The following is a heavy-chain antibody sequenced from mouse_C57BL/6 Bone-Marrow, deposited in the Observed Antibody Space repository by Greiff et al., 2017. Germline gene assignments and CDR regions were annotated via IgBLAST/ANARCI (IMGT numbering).Heavy chain of an antibody. CDR3: TVTTLVADY. J-gene: IGHJ2*01. Sequence: QVQLQQSGAELVRPGASVTLSCKASGYTFTDYEMHWVKQTPVHGLEWIGAIDPETGGTAYNQKFKGKAILTADKSSSTAYMDLRSLTSEDSAVXCCTVTTLVADYWGQGTTLTVSA. CDR1: GYTFTDYE. D-gene: IGHD1-1*01. V-gene: IGHV1-15*01. CDR2: IDPETGGT.